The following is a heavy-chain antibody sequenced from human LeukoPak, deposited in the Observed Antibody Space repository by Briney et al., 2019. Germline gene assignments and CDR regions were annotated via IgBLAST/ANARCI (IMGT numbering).Heavy chain of an antibody. CDR1: GFTFSSFE. CDR3: ARGHCSGGYCYSLFDY. Sequence: GGSLRLSCATSGFTFSSFEMNWVRQAPGKGPEWVAYISSSGDSKDYTDSVKGRFTISRDSAKNSVNLQMNSLRAEDSAIYYCARGHCSGGYCYSLFDYWGRGTLVTVSS. CDR2: ISSSGDSK. V-gene: IGHV3-48*03. J-gene: IGHJ4*01. D-gene: IGHD2-15*01.